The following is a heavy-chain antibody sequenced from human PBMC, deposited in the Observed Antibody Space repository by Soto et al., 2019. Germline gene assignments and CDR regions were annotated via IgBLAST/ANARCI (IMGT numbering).Heavy chain of an antibody. Sequence: PGGSLRLSCAASGFTFSSYAMSWVRQAPGKGLEWVSAISGSGGSTYYADSVKGRFTISRDNSKNTLYLQMNSLRAEDTAVYYCAKDRGGWYAKGPFDYWGQGTLVTVSS. D-gene: IGHD6-19*01. J-gene: IGHJ4*02. V-gene: IGHV3-23*01. CDR3: AKDRGGWYAKGPFDY. CDR2: ISGSGGST. CDR1: GFTFSSYA.